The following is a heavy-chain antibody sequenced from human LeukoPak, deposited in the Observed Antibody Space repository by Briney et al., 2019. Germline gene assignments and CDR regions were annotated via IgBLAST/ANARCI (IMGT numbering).Heavy chain of an antibody. CDR2: IIPIFGTA. Sequence: SVKVSCKASGGTFSSYAISWVRQAPGQGLEWMGGIIPIFGTANHAQKFQGRVTITADESTSTAYMELSSLRSEDTAVYYCARAMGMQLWSPIDYWGQGALVTVSS. J-gene: IGHJ4*02. CDR3: ARAMGMQLWSPIDY. D-gene: IGHD5-18*01. CDR1: GGTFSSYA. V-gene: IGHV1-69*13.